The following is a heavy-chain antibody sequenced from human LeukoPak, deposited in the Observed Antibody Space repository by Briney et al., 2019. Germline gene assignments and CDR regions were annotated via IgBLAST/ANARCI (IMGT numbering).Heavy chain of an antibody. V-gene: IGHV3-74*01. Sequence: GGSLRLSCAASGFTFSPYWMHWVRQAPGKGLVWVSRIEGDGSSTNYADSVKGRFTVFRDNAKNTLYLQMNSLRADDTAIYYCTKDPNGDYIGAFDPWGQGTLVTVSS. CDR2: IEGDGSST. J-gene: IGHJ5*02. CDR3: TKDPNGDYIGAFDP. D-gene: IGHD4-17*01. CDR1: GFTFSPYW.